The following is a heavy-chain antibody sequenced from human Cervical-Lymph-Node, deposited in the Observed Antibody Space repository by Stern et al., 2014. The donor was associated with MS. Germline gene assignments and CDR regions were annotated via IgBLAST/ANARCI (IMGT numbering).Heavy chain of an antibody. CDR3: ARDLQGLLMEVDY. Sequence: VQLVESGGGLVEPGGSLRLSCEASGFTFSDYTMSWIRQAPGKGLEWVSYINSIGTPTYYIDSVKGRFTVSRDNTKNSLYLQMNSLRVEDTAVYYCARDLQGLLMEVDYWGQGTLVTVSS. J-gene: IGHJ4*02. CDR1: GFTFSDYT. D-gene: IGHD3-22*01. V-gene: IGHV3-11*01. CDR2: INSIGTPT.